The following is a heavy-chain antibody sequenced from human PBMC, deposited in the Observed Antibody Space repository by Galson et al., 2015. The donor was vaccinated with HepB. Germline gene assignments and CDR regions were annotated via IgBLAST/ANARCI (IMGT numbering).Heavy chain of an antibody. J-gene: IGHJ4*02. CDR1: GFTFSNYG. CDR3: ARDNSTIGTLDR. D-gene: IGHD1-1*01. Sequence: SLRLSCAASGFTFSNYGMTWVRQAPGKGLEWVSGISETGGRTYYADSVKGRFSISRDNSKNTVYLQMSSLRAEDTAIFYCARDNSTIGTLDRWGQGTLVIVSS. CDR2: ISETGGRT. V-gene: IGHV3-23*01.